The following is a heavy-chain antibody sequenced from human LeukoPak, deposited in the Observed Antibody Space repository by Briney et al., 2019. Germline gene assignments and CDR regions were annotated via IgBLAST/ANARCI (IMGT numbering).Heavy chain of an antibody. CDR1: GFPFINFW. CDR2: INSDGSDT. J-gene: IGHJ4*02. V-gene: IGHV3-74*01. D-gene: IGHD2-8*02. CDR3: VGGYDPHY. Sequence: GPLGLSFPASGFPFINFWMPWVRQAPGKGLVWVSRINSDGSDTSYADSVKGRLTISRDNAKNTLYLQMNSLRAEDTAIYYCVGGYDPHYWGQGTLVTVSS.